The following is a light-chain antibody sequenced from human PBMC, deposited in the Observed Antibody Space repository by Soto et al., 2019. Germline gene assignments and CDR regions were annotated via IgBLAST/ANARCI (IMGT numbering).Light chain of an antibody. J-gene: IGLJ3*02. CDR2: EVA. V-gene: IGLV2-14*01. CDR1: SNYIGAYDY. Sequence: QSALTQPASVSGSPGQSITISGTGSSNYIGAYDYISWYQQHPLKAPKLLIYEVANRPSGISDRFSGSKSGFTASLTISGLQSEDEGEYFCCSYSASITWVCGGGTQLTVL. CDR3: CSYSASITWV.